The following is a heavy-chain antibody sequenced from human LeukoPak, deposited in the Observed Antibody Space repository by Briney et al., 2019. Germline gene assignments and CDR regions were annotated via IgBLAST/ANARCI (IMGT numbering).Heavy chain of an antibody. CDR1: GFTFSDHV. J-gene: IGHJ4*02. CDR2: VRASGVGT. V-gene: IGHV3-23*01. Sequence: GGSLRLSCAASGFTFSDHVMSWVRQAPGKGLEWVSSVRASGVGTHYADSVKGRFTISRDNSKNTLYLQMNSLRVEDTAVYYCAQVRPPSGSGWYRGDDYWGQGTLVTVSS. D-gene: IGHD6-19*01. CDR3: AQVRPPSGSGWYRGDDY.